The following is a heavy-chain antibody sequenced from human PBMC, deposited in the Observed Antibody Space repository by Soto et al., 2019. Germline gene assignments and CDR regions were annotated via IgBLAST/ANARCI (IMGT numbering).Heavy chain of an antibody. CDR2: ISSSSSYV. Sequence: EVQLVESGGGLVKPGGSLRLSCAASGFTFSSYSMNWVRQAPGKGLEWVSSISSSSSYVYYADSVKGRFTISRDNAKNSLYLQMNSLRAEDTAVYYCARDRHETTALAPYNWFESWGQGTLVTVSS. CDR1: GFTFSSYS. CDR3: ARDRHETTALAPYNWFES. J-gene: IGHJ5*01. V-gene: IGHV3-21*01. D-gene: IGHD1-1*01.